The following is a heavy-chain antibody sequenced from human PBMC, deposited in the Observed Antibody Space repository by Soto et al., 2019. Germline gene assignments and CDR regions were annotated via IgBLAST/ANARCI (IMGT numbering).Heavy chain of an antibody. V-gene: IGHV3-23*01. Sequence: GGSLRLSCAASGFTFSSYAMSWVRQAPGKGLEWVSAISGGGGSTYYADSVKGRFTISRDNSKNTLYLQMNSLRAEDAAVYCWANLGTNWGPLPYYCDYWGQGTLVTVSS. CDR1: GFTFSSYA. CDR3: ANLGTNWGPLPYYCDY. J-gene: IGHJ4*02. CDR2: ISGGGGST. D-gene: IGHD7-27*01.